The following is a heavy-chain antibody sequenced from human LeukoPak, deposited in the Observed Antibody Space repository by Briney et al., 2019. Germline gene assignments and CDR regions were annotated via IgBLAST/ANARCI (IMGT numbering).Heavy chain of an antibody. CDR2: IKEDGSGK. CDR1: GFTFNNYW. CDR3: ARADHGDYGGGYMDV. D-gene: IGHD4-17*01. J-gene: IGHJ6*03. V-gene: IGHV3-7*01. Sequence: GGSLRLSCAASGFTFNNYWMSWVRQAPGQGLEWVANIKEDGSGKYYVDSVKGRFTISRDNAKNSLYLQMNSLRAEGTAVYYCARADHGDYGGGYMDVWGKGPTVTVSS.